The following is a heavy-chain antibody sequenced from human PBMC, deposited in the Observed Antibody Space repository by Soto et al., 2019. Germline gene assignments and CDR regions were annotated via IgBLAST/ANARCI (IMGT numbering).Heavy chain of an antibody. J-gene: IGHJ6*02. Sequence: PSQTLSLTCVISGDSVSSNSAAWNWIRQSPSRGLEWLGRTYYRSKWYNDYAVSVKSRITINPDTSKNQFSLQLNSVTPEDTAVYYCARDHKPGIAAAGPRYYGMDVWGQGTTVTVSS. CDR1: GDSVSSNSAA. D-gene: IGHD6-13*01. V-gene: IGHV6-1*01. CDR3: ARDHKPGIAAAGPRYYGMDV. CDR2: TYYRSKWYN.